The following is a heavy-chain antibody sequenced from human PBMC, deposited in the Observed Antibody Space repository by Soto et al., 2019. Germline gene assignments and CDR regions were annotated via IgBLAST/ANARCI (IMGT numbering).Heavy chain of an antibody. D-gene: IGHD1-26*01. J-gene: IGHJ5*01. V-gene: IGHV1-69*01. CDR2: IIPVFGTA. Sequence: QVQLVQSGAEVKKPGSSVTVSCKASGRVFRNYAINWVRQAPGQGLEWMGGIIPVFGTADYPQKFQGRVTITADESTTTAYMELTSLKTEDTAVYFCARDRWGSYSFDSWGQGTLVTVAS. CDR1: GRVFRNYA. CDR3: ARDRWGSYSFDS.